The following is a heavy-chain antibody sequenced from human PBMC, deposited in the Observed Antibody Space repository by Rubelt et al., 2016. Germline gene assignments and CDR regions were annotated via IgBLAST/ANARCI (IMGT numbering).Heavy chain of an antibody. CDR2: IYYSGST. V-gene: IGHV4-39*01. D-gene: IGHD5-18*01. J-gene: IGHJ5*02. CDR3: ARHLQLWSLSEADINWFDP. Sequence: QLQLQESGPGLVKPSETLSLTCTVSGGSISSSSYYWGWIRQPPGKGLEWIGSIYYSGSTYYNPSLNGRVTMSVDTSKNHFSLKLRSVTAADTAVYYCARHLQLWSLSEADINWFDPWGQGTLVTVSS. CDR1: GGSISSSSYY.